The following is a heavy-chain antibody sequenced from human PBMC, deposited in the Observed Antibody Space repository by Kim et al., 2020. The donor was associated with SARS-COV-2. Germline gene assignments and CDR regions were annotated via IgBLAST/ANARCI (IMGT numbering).Heavy chain of an antibody. D-gene: IGHD3-3*01. J-gene: IGHJ6*02. V-gene: IGHV4-59*01. CDR3: ARNAKDEAYDFWSGYYMRYYGMDV. CDR2: IYYSGST. Sequence: SETLSLTCTVSGGSISSYYWSWIRQPPGKGLEWIGYIYYSGSTNYNPSLKSRVTISVDTSKNQFSLKLSSVTAADTAVYYCARNAKDEAYDFWSGYYMRYYGMDVWGQGTTGTVSS. CDR1: GGSISSYY.